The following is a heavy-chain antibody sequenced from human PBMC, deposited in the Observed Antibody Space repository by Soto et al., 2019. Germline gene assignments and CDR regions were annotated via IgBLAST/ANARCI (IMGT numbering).Heavy chain of an antibody. CDR2: IKQDGSEK. CDR3: ARSNDRLFDWLPSMDV. CDR1: GFTFSSYW. V-gene: IGHV3-7*01. D-gene: IGHD3-9*01. J-gene: IGHJ6*03. Sequence: GGSLRLSCAASGFTFSSYWMSWVRQAPGKGLEWVANIKQDGSEKYYVDSVKGRFTISRDNAKNSLYLQMNSLRAEDTAVYYCARSNDRLFDWLPSMDVWGKGTTVTVSS.